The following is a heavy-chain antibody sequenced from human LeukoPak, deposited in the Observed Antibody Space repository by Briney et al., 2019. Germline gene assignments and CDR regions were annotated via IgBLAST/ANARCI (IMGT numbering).Heavy chain of an antibody. D-gene: IGHD3-9*01. J-gene: IGHJ4*02. CDR1: GGSISGHY. CDR3: ARGNILSGYCFDF. V-gene: IGHV4-34*01. CDR2: IHYTGGT. Sequence: SETLSLTSAVYGGSISGHYWSWIRQPPGKGLEWVREIHYTGGTSYNPSLKSRATISIATSRNQLPLKLSSVTAADTAVYYCARGNILSGYCFDFWGQGALVTVSS.